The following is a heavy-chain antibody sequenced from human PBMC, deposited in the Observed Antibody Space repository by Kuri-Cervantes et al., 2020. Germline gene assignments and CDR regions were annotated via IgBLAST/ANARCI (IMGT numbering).Heavy chain of an antibody. CDR2: IIPIFGTA. CDR3: ARGRYSYGYGI. D-gene: IGHD5-18*01. V-gene: IGHV1-69*05. Sequence: SVKVSCKASGYTFTSYYMHWVRQAPGQGLEWMGGIIPIFGTANYAQKFQGRVTITTDESTSTAYMELSSLRSEDTAVYYCARGRYSYGYGIWGQGTMVTVSS. CDR1: GYTFTSYY. J-gene: IGHJ3*02.